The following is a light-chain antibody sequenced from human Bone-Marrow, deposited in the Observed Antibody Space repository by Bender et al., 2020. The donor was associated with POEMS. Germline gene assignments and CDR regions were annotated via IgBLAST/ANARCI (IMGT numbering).Light chain of an antibody. CDR1: DIGSKS. CDR3: HVWDSSSDQ. J-gene: IGLJ1*01. Sequence: SYVVTQPPSVSVAPGQTASITCGGNDIGSKSVHWYQQKPGQAPVLVVYDDTYRPSGIPERFSGSNFGDTATLTISRVEAGDEADYFCHVWDSSSDQFGTGTKVTVL. V-gene: IGLV3-21*02. CDR2: DDT.